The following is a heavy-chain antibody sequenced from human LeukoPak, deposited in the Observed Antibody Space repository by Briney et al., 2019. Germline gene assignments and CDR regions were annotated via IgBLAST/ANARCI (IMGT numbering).Heavy chain of an antibody. Sequence: ASVKVSCKASEYTFTGYFMHWVRQAPGQGLEWMGWINPNSGGTNYAQKFQGRVTMTRDTSISTVYMELSSLRSDDTAEYYCATGDDYFDYWGQGTLVTVSS. CDR3: ATGDDYFDY. CDR1: EYTFTGYF. J-gene: IGHJ4*02. V-gene: IGHV1-2*02. D-gene: IGHD4-17*01. CDR2: INPNSGGT.